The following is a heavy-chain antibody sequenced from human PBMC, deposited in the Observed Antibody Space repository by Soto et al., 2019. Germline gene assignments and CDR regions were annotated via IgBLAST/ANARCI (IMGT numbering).Heavy chain of an antibody. D-gene: IGHD3-10*02. J-gene: IGHJ6*02. Sequence: GGSLRLSCSASGFTFSSYAMHWVRQAPGKGLEYVSAISSNGGSTYYADSVKGRFTISRDNSKNTLYLQMSSLRAEDTAVYYCVKRDYYVEWFPLGMDVWGQGTTVTVSS. CDR3: VKRDYYVEWFPLGMDV. V-gene: IGHV3-64D*08. CDR2: ISSNGGST. CDR1: GFTFSSYA.